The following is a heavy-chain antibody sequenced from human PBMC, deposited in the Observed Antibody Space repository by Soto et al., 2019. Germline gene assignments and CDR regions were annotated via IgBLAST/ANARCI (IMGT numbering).Heavy chain of an antibody. D-gene: IGHD6-13*01. J-gene: IGHJ5*02. CDR3: AKVGRIAKAGTYFDP. CDR1: GGSTTGYY. CDR2: IYYDGSA. Sequence: QVQLQESGPGLVKPSETLSLTCTVSGGSTTGYYWTWIRQTPGKQFELIAYIYYDGSAYYNPSLKSRATMSIVTSRNQFSLKLNSVTVADTAVYYCAKVGRIAKAGTYFDPWGQGTLVIVSS. V-gene: IGHV4-59*01.